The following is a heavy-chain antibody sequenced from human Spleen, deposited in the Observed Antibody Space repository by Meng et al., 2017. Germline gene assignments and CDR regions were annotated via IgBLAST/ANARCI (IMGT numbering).Heavy chain of an antibody. Sequence: QVQLQEWGARLLKPSETLSITCVVSGGSFSDYYWSWIRQPPGKGLEWIGEINHSGSTNYNPSLESRATISVDTSQNNLSLKLSSVTAADSAVYYCARGPTTMAHDFDYWGQGTLVTVSS. J-gene: IGHJ4*02. V-gene: IGHV4-34*01. CDR2: INHSGST. CDR1: GGSFSDYY. D-gene: IGHD4-11*01. CDR3: ARGPTTMAHDFDY.